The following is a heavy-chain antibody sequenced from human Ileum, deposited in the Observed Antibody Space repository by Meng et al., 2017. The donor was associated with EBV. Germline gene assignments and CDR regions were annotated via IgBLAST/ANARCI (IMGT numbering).Heavy chain of an antibody. CDR1: WDRASCDSAA. D-gene: IGHD3-22*01. J-gene: IGHJ4*02. Sequence: QTHLPNAVQVLGQPSRPLPPSQALSWDRASCDSAAWNGIMQSPWRGLERLGRTDYRSKWYNDYAVSVKSRITINPDTSKNQFSLQLNSVTPEDTAVYYCARDSSSSAYSPFDYWGQGTLVTVSS. CDR3: ARDSSSSAYSPFDY. CDR2: TDYRSKWYN. V-gene: IGHV6-1*02.